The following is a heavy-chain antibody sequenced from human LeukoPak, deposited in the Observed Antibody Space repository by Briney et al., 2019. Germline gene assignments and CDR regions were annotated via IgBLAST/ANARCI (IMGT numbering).Heavy chain of an antibody. D-gene: IGHD5-24*01. V-gene: IGHV4-61*01. CDR2: VQYSGST. CDR1: GDSVSTGNSH. Sequence: SETLSLTCTVSGDSVSTGNSHWNWLRRPPGRALECIGSVQYSGSTNYNPSLKNRATISVDTSKNQFSLRLNSVTAADTAIYYCARDIIRSDGYNYDSWGQGTLVTVSS. J-gene: IGHJ5*01. CDR3: ARDIIRSDGYNYDS.